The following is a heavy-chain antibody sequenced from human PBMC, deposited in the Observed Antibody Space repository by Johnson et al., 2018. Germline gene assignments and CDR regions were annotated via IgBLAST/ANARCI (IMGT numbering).Heavy chain of an antibody. V-gene: IGHV3-43*01. D-gene: IGHD2-15*01. Sequence: EVQLVESGGVVVQPGGSLRLSCAASGFTFDDYTMHWVRQAPGQGLEWVALTSWDGKTTYYADSMKGRFTFSRYNRKNSLYLQINKLTTEDTALYYCAKDSGSSNLLGSASDIWGQGTMVTVSS. CDR3: AKDSGSSNLLGSASDI. CDR2: TSWDGKTT. CDR1: GFTFDDYT. J-gene: IGHJ3*02.